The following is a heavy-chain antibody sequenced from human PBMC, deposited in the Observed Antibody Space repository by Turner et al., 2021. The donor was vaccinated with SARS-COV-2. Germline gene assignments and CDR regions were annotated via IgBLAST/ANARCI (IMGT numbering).Heavy chain of an antibody. CDR3: ARGGYCSRTSCSPDWYFDL. D-gene: IGHD2-2*01. J-gene: IGHJ2*01. Sequence: QVQLVQSGADVKKPGASVKVSCKASGYTFTSYDINWVRQATGQGLEWMGWMNTDSGNTAYAQKFQGRGTITRNTSISTDYKELSRLRSEDTAVYYCARGGYCSRTSCSPDWYFDLWGRGTLVTDTS. CDR2: MNTDSGNT. CDR1: GYTFTSYD. V-gene: IGHV1-8*03.